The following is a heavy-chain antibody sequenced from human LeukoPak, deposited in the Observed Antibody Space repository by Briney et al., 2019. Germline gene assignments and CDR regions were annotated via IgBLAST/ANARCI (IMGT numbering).Heavy chain of an antibody. Sequence: ASETLSLTCTVSGGSISSGSYYWSWIRQPAGKGLEWIGRIYTSGSTNYNPSLKSRVTISVDTSKNQFSLKLSSVTAADTAVYYCARAPYQLLSLDYWGQGTLVTVSS. D-gene: IGHD2-2*01. CDR1: GGSISSGSYY. J-gene: IGHJ4*02. CDR3: ARAPYQLLSLDY. CDR2: IYTSGST. V-gene: IGHV4-61*02.